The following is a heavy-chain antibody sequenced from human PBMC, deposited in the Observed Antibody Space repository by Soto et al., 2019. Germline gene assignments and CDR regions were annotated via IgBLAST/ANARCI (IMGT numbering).Heavy chain of an antibody. V-gene: IGHV4-34*01. CDR2: INHSGGS. J-gene: IGHJ4*02. D-gene: IGHD4-17*01. Sequence: SETLSLTCAVYGGSFSGYYWSWVRQSPGKGLEWIGEINHSGGSNYNPSLKRRVTISVDTSKNQLSLNLNSVTAADTAVYYCARATYGDYYFDYWGQGTLVTVSS. CDR3: ARATYGDYYFDY. CDR1: GGSFSGYY.